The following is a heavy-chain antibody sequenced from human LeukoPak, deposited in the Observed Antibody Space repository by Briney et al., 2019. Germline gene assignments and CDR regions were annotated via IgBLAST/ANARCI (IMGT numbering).Heavy chain of an antibody. CDR3: AKDRRGCSGTNCYHRFDY. J-gene: IGHJ4*02. CDR2: ISDSGGTT. Sequence: GGSLRLSCAASGFTFSTYAMSWVRQAPGKGLEWVSAISDSGGTTYYADSVKGRLTISRDNSKNTMYLQMNSLRAEDTAVYYCAKDRRGCSGTNCYHRFDYWGQGTLVTVSS. V-gene: IGHV3-23*01. D-gene: IGHD2-2*01. CDR1: GFTFSTYA.